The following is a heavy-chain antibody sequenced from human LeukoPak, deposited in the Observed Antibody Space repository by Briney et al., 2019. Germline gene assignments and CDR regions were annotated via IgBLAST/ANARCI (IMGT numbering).Heavy chain of an antibody. J-gene: IGHJ4*02. V-gene: IGHV3-30*02. Sequence: GGSLRLSCVASGFNFNNYDLHWVRQAPGKGLEWVAFIKFHGHETFYADSVEGRFTFSRDNSRNTVYLQMNSLRAEDTAVYYCARGRGGYSYGSEDYWGQGTLVTVSS. D-gene: IGHD5-18*01. CDR1: GFNFNNYD. CDR2: IKFHGHET. CDR3: ARGRGGYSYGSEDY.